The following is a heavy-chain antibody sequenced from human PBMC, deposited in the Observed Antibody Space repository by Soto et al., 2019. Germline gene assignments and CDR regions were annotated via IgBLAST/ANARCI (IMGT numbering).Heavy chain of an antibody. V-gene: IGHV1-69*04. J-gene: IGHJ4*02. CDR3: TVSATVVVAATRDY. CDR1: GGNFSTSD. CDR2: IIPILGMT. Sequence: ASVKVSCKASGGNFSTSDISWVRQAPGQGLEWMGRIIPILGMTYYAQKFQGRVTVTADKSASTAYMELSSLRSEDTAVYYCTVSATVVVAATRDYWGQGTLVTVSS. D-gene: IGHD2-15*01.